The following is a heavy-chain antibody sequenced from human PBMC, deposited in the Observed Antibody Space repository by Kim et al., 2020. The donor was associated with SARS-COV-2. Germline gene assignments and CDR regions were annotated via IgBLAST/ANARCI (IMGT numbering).Heavy chain of an antibody. CDR1: GYTFTSYA. V-gene: IGHV1-3*01. Sequence: ASVKVSCKASGYTFTSYAMHWVRQAPGQRLEWMGWINAGNGNTKYSQKFQGRVTITRDTSASTAYMELSSLRSEDTAVYYCARDLRFLEWLLYGWGQGTLVTVSS. CDR3: ARDLRFLEWLLYG. D-gene: IGHD3-3*01. CDR2: INAGNGNT. J-gene: IGHJ4*02.